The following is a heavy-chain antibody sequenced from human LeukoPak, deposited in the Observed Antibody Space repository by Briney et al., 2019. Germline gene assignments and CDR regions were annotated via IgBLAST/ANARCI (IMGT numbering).Heavy chain of an antibody. CDR2: INDYTGNT. CDR3: ARGRIAKIVVVHSFHYGMDV. V-gene: IGHV4-34*01. CDR1: GGSFTDYF. D-gene: IGHD3-22*01. Sequence: PSETLSLTCDVFGGSFTDYFWTWIRQSPGKGLEWIGEINDYTGNTNYNPSLNSRVSISLEKSKNQFSLKLRSVTAADTAVYYCARGRIAKIVVVHSFHYGMDVWGQGTTVTVSS. J-gene: IGHJ6*02.